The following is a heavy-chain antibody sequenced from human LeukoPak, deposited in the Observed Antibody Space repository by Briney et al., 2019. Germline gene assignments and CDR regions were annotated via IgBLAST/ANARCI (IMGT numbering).Heavy chain of an antibody. CDR3: AVGYCSGGSCYNDPKDYN. CDR1: GWSFSGGYY. J-gene: IGHJ4*02. D-gene: IGHD2-15*01. CDR2: INHVGHT. V-gene: IGHV4-34*01. Sequence: SETLSLTCAVYGWSFSGGYYWSWIRQSPGKGLEWIGEINHVGHTNYNPPLKSRATISTDSSKTQLSLQLSSVTAADTAVYYCAVGYCSGGSCYNDPKDYNWGQGTLVTVSS.